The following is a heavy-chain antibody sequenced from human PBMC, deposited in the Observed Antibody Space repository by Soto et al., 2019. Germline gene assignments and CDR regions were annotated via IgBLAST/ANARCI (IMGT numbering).Heavy chain of an antibody. D-gene: IGHD3-10*01. Sequence: EVQLLESGGGLVQPGGSLRLSCSTSGFTFNTYAMNWVRQAPGKGLEWVSALSGSGGTTYYADSVRGRFTISRDNSKNTLFLQMNSLRAEDTALYYCAKQRAGYGSGSETYYFDFWGQGTLVTVSS. CDR1: GFTFNTYA. J-gene: IGHJ4*02. CDR2: LSGSGGTT. CDR3: AKQRAGYGSGSETYYFDF. V-gene: IGHV3-23*01.